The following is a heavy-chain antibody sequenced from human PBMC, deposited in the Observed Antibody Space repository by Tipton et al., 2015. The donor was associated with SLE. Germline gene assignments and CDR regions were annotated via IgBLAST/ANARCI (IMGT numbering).Heavy chain of an antibody. CDR2: IYYSGST. CDR1: GGSISSSSYY. Sequence: TLSPTCTVSGGSISSSSYYWGWIRQPPGKGLEWIGSIYYSGSTYYNPSLKSRVTISVDTSKNQFSLKLSSVTAADTAVYYCAGTKPWFDPWGQGTLVTVSS. CDR3: AGTKPWFDP. J-gene: IGHJ5*02. V-gene: IGHV4-39*07.